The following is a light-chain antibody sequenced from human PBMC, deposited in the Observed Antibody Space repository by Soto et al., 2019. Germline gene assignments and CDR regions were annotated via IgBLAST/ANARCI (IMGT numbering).Light chain of an antibody. V-gene: IGLV2-14*01. Sequence: QSVLTQPASVSGSPGQSITISCTGTSSDVGYYNYVSWYRQHPGKAPRLMIYEVNNRPSGVSNRFSGSKSGNTASLTISGLQAEDEADYYCSSCTRSSTLLYVFGTGTKVTV. J-gene: IGLJ1*01. CDR2: EVN. CDR1: SSDVGYYNY. CDR3: SSCTRSSTLLYV.